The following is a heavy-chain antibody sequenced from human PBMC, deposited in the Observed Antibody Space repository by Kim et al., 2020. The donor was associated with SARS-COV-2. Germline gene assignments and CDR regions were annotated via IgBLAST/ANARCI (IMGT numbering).Heavy chain of an antibody. Sequence: SETLSLTCIVSGGSISSSSYYWGWIRQPPGKGLEWIGNIYYSGSTYYNPSLKSRVTISVDTSTNQFSLKLSSVTAADTAVYYCARQGLEDRRSSYMGVWGKGTTVTVSS. CDR1: GGSISSSSYY. D-gene: IGHD2-2*01. CDR2: IYYSGST. J-gene: IGHJ6*03. V-gene: IGHV4-39*01. CDR3: ARQGLEDRRSSYMGV.